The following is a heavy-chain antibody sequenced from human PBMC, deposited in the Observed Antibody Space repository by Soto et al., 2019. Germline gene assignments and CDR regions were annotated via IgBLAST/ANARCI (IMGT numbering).Heavy chain of an antibody. V-gene: IGHV4-59*11. Sequence: NPSETLSLTCTVSGGSISSHSWSWIRQPPGKGLEWVGYIYKSGSTNYNPSLKSRVTVSVDTSKNQFSLKLSSVTAADTAVYYCARVAVAGTRFDYWGQGTLVTVSS. D-gene: IGHD6-19*01. CDR3: ARVAVAGTRFDY. CDR2: IYKSGST. J-gene: IGHJ4*02. CDR1: GGSISSHS.